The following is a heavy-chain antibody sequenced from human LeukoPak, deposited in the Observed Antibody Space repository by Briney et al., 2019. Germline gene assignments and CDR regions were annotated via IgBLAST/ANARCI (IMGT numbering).Heavy chain of an antibody. CDR1: EFSFSDYY. V-gene: IGHV3-11*04. CDR3: ARTRHGYGGNPHYFDY. J-gene: IGHJ4*02. CDR2: ISSGGGSI. D-gene: IGHD4-23*01. Sequence: GGSLRLSCAASEFSFSDYYMSWLRQAPGKGLEWVSYISSGGGSIYYADSVKGRFTISRDNAKNSLYLQMNSLRAEDTAVYYCARTRHGYGGNPHYFDYWGQRTLVTVSS.